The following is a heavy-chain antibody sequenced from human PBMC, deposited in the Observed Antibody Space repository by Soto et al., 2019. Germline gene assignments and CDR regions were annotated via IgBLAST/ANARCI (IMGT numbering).Heavy chain of an antibody. V-gene: IGHV1-69*06. J-gene: IGHJ4*02. CDR1: GGTFSSYA. CDR3: SRPGYSNYDSDY. Sequence: GASVKVSCKASGGTFSSYAISWVRQAPGQGLEWMGGIIPIFGTANYAQKFQGRVTITADKSTSTAYMELSSLRSEDTAVYYCSRPGYSNYDSDYWGQGTLVTVSS. D-gene: IGHD5-12*01. CDR2: IIPIFGTA.